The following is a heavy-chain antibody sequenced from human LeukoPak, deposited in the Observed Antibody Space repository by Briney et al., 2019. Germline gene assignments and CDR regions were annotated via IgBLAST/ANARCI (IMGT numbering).Heavy chain of an antibody. CDR1: GFTFSSYG. CDR3: AKWVEQWLSPGAFDI. D-gene: IGHD6-19*01. Sequence: GGSLRLSCAASGFTFSSYGMHWVRQAPGKGLEWVAVISYDGSNKYYADSVKGRFTISRDNSKNTLYLQMNSLRAEDTAVYYCAKWVEQWLSPGAFDIWGQGTMVTVSS. J-gene: IGHJ3*02. V-gene: IGHV3-30*18. CDR2: ISYDGSNK.